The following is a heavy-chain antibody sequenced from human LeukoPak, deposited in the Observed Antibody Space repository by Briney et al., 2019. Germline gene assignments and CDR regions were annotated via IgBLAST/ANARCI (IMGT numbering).Heavy chain of an antibody. D-gene: IGHD5-24*01. J-gene: IGHJ4*02. CDR3: ARGIRWLQLSYFDY. CDR1: GGSISSGVYY. CDR2: IYYSGRT. V-gene: IGHV4-31*03. Sequence: HPSRTLSLTCPVSGGSISSGVYYWRWIRQHPGKGLEWIGYIYYSGRTYYNSSLKSRVTISVDTSKNQFSLKLSSVTAADTAVYYCARGIRWLQLSYFDYWGQGTLVTVSS.